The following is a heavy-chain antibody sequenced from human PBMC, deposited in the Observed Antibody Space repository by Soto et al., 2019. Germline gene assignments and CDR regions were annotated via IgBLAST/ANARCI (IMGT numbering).Heavy chain of an antibody. J-gene: IGHJ6*02. CDR1: GFTFSSYG. V-gene: IGHV3-30*03. Sequence: QVQLVESGGGVVQPGRSLRLSCAASGFTFSSYGMHWVRQAPGKGLEWVAVISYDGSNKFYADSVKGRFTISRDNSKNTLYLQMNSLRAEDTAVYYCEGVSRTETGGLDVWGQGTTVTFSS. D-gene: IGHD1-1*01. CDR3: EGVSRTETGGLDV. CDR2: ISYDGSNK.